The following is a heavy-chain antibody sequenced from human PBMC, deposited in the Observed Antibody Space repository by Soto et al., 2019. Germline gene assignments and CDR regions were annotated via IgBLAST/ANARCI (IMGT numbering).Heavy chain of an antibody. D-gene: IGHD2-2*02. CDR2: INHSGGT. J-gene: IGHJ4*02. Sequence: SETLSLTCAVYGGSFSGYYWSWIRQPPGKGLEWIGEINHSGGTNYNPSLKSRVTISVDTSKNQFSLKLSSVTAADTAVYYCTRRVPAAIPYYFDYWGQGTLVTVSS. CDR1: GGSFSGYY. CDR3: TRRVPAAIPYYFDY. V-gene: IGHV4-34*01.